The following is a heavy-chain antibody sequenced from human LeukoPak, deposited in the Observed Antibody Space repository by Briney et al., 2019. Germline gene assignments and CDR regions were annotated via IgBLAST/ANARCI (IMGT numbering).Heavy chain of an antibody. V-gene: IGHV3-74*01. Sequence: GGSLRLSCAASGNYWMHWVRQAPGKGLVWVSHINGDGSWTTYADSVKGRFTISKDNAKNTVYLRMNNLRAEDTAVYYCVSFYETYWGRGTLVTVSS. D-gene: IGHD2-2*01. CDR1: GNYW. CDR2: INGDGSWT. J-gene: IGHJ4*02. CDR3: VSFYETY.